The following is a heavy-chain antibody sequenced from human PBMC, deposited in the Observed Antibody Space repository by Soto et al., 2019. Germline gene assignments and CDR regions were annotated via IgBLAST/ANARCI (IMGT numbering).Heavy chain of an antibody. CDR2: ISYDGSNK. CDR1: GFTLSIYG. CDR3: AKDSGQWLAAGVFDY. V-gene: IGHV3-30*18. Sequence: QVQLVESGGGVVQPGRSLRLSCAASGFTLSIYGMHWVRQAPGKGLEWVSVISYDGSNKKYADSVKDRFTISRDNSKNMLYLEMNSLRTEDTAVYYCAKDSGQWLAAGVFDYWGQGTLVTVSS. J-gene: IGHJ4*02. D-gene: IGHD6-19*01.